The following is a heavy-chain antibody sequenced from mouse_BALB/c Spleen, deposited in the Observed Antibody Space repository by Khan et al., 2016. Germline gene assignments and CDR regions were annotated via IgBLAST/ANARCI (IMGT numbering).Heavy chain of an antibody. CDR1: GFTFSSYA. CDR3: ARCYYGYYFDY. J-gene: IGHJ2*01. D-gene: IGHD1-2*01. CDR2: ISSGGST. V-gene: IGHV5-6-5*01. Sequence: ELVESGGGLVKPGGSLKLSCAASGFTFSSYAMSWVRQTPEKRLEWVASISSGGSTYYPDSVKGRFTISRDNARNILYLQMSSLRSEDTAMYYCARCYYGYYFDYWGQGTTLTVSS.